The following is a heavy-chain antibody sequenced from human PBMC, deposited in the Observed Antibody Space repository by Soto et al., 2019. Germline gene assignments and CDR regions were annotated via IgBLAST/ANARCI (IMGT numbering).Heavy chain of an antibody. CDR2: IYKSATT. D-gene: IGHD7-27*01. Sequence: SETLSLTCSVSGDSISNLDYFWAWIRQPPGQALEYIGYIYKSATTYYNPSFESRVAISVDTSKSQFSLNVTSVIAADTAVYFCARGRYCLTGRCFPNWFDSWGQGALVTVSS. CDR1: GDSISNLDYF. J-gene: IGHJ5*01. V-gene: IGHV4-30-4*01. CDR3: ARGRYCLTGRCFPNWFDS.